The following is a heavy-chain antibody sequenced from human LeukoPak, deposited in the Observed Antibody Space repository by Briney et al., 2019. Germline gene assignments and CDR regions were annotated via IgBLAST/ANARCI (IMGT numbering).Heavy chain of an antibody. CDR3: ARDRARVGTKDDAFDV. D-gene: IGHD3-10*01. CDR1: GYSFTTQY. Sequence: ASVKVSCRASGYSFTTQYMLWVRPASGQPPEWMGAIDPSGGTTRYAQEFQARVTITRDTTTSTVHLELSRLRYDDTAVYYCARDRARVGTKDDAFDVWGQGTMVIVSS. V-gene: IGHV1-46*01. J-gene: IGHJ3*01. CDR2: IDPSGGTT.